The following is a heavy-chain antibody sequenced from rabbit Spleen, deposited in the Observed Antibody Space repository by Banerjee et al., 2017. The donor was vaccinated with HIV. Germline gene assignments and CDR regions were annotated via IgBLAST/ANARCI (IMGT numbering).Heavy chain of an antibody. CDR3: ARDGTGGSYFAL. D-gene: IGHD8-1*01. CDR1: GFSFSSTYY. V-gene: IGHV1S45*01. J-gene: IGHJ4*01. CDR2: IDPVFGIT. Sequence: QEQLVESGGGLVKPGASLTLICTASGFSFSSTYYISWVRQAPGKGLEWIGYIDPVFGITYYANWLNGRFSISRENAQNTVFLQMTSLTAADTATYFCARDGTGGSYFALWGPGTLVTVS.